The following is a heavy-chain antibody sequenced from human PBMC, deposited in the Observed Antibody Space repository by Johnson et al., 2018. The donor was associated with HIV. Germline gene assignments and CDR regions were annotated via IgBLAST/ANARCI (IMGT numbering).Heavy chain of an antibody. D-gene: IGHD1-26*01. CDR2: ISYDGSNK. Sequence: QVLLVESGGGVVQPGRSLRLSCAASGFTFSSYAMHWVRQTPGKGLEWVAVISYDGSNKYYADSVKGRFTISRDNSKNSLYLQMNSLRAEDTAVYYCARDSPWELTAFDIWGQGTMVTVSS. V-gene: IGHV3-30*04. CDR3: ARDSPWELTAFDI. CDR1: GFTFSSYA. J-gene: IGHJ3*02.